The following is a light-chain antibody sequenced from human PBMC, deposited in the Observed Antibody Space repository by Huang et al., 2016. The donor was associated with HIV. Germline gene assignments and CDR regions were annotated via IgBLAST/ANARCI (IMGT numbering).Light chain of an antibody. J-gene: IGKJ4*01. Sequence: EIVMTQSPDTLSVSPGERATLSCRASQSVRDNLAWYQQTPGQAPRLLLHATSTRAAGVPARFSGSGSGTEFTLTISSLQSEDCGVYYCQQYESWPPLTFGEGPRWRSN. CDR1: QSVRDN. V-gene: IGKV3-15*01. CDR2: ATS. CDR3: QQYESWPPLT.